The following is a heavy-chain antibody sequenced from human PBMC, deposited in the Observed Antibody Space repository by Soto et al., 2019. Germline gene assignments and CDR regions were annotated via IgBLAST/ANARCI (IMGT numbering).Heavy chain of an antibody. CDR3: ARTPGIAAAGIDY. D-gene: IGHD6-13*01. V-gene: IGHV4-59*01. Sequence: PSETLSLTCTVSGGSTSSYYWSWIRQPPGKGLEWIGYIYYSGSTNYNPSLKSRVTISVDTSKNQFSLKLSSVTAADTAVYYCARTPGIAAAGIDYWGQGTLVTVSS. CDR2: IYYSGST. CDR1: GGSTSSYY. J-gene: IGHJ4*02.